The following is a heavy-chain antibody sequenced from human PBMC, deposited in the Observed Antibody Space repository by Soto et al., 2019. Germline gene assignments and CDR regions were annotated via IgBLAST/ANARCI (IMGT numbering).Heavy chain of an antibody. D-gene: IGHD4-4*01. CDR3: AKDLLYSNPFYYYYGMDV. J-gene: IGHJ6*02. V-gene: IGHV3-30*18. CDR1: GFTFSSYG. Sequence: GGSLRLSCAASGFTFSSYGMHWVRQAPGKGLEWVAVISYDGSNKYYADSVKGQFTISRDNSKNTLYLQMNSLRAEDTAVYYCAKDLLYSNPFYYYYGMDVWGQGTTVTVSS. CDR2: ISYDGSNK.